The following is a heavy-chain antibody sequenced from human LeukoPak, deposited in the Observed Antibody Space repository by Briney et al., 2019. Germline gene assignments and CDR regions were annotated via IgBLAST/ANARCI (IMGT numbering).Heavy chain of an antibody. Sequence: PGGSLRLSCAASGFTFDDYAMHWVRQAPGKGLEWVSGISWNSGSIGYADSVKGRFTISRDNAKNSLYLQMNSLRAEDTAVYYCARFGTFSLGDYWGQGTLVTVSS. CDR3: ARFGTFSLGDY. D-gene: IGHD3-16*02. V-gene: IGHV3-9*01. CDR1: GFTFDDYA. J-gene: IGHJ4*02. CDR2: ISWNSGSI.